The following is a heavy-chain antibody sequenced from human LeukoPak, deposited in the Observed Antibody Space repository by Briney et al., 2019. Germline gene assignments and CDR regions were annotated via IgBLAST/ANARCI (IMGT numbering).Heavy chain of an antibody. CDR2: IDPNSGGT. D-gene: IGHD6-13*01. V-gene: IGHV1-2*02. CDR1: GYTFTGYY. J-gene: IGHJ3*02. Sequence: ASVKVSCKASGYTFTGYYMHWVRQAPGQGLEWMGWIDPNSGGTNYAQKFQGRVTMTRDTSISTAYMELSRLRSDDTAVYYCARAGRAAAGQIHAFDIWGRGTMVTVSS. CDR3: ARAGRAAAGQIHAFDI.